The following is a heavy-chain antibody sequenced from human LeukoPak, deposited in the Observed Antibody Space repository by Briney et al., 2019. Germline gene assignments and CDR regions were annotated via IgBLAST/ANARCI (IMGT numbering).Heavy chain of an antibody. D-gene: IGHD1-7*01. Sequence: ASVKVSCKVSGYTLTELSMHWVRQAPGKGLEWMGGFDPEDGETIYAQKFQGRVTMTRDTSTSTVYMELSSLRSEDTAVYYCASETAGTHSGTLDYWGQGTLVTVSS. V-gene: IGHV1-24*01. CDR1: GYTLTELS. J-gene: IGHJ4*02. CDR3: ASETAGTHSGTLDY. CDR2: FDPEDGET.